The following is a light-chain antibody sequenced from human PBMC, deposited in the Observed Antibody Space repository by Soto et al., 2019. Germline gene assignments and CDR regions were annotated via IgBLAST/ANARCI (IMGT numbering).Light chain of an antibody. V-gene: IGLV2-11*01. CDR1: SSDVGGYNY. J-gene: IGLJ1*01. CDR2: DVT. CDR3: CSYAGTYIGYV. Sequence: QSALTQPRSVSGSPGQSVTISCTGTSSDVGGYNYVSWYQQYPGKAPKLMTYDVTKRPSGVPDRFSGSKSGNTASLSISGLQAEDEADYYCCSYAGTYIGYVFGSETKLTVL.